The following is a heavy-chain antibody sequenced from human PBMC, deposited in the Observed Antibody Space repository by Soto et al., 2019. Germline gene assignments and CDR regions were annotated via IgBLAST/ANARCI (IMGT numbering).Heavy chain of an antibody. V-gene: IGHV3-33*01. D-gene: IGHD3-10*01. CDR1: GFTFSSYG. J-gene: IGHJ6*02. Sequence: QVQLVESGGGVVQPGRSLRLSCAASGFTFSSYGMHWVRQAPGKGLEWVAVIWYDGSNKYYADSVKGRFTISRDNSKNTLYLQMNSRRAEDTAVYYCARGIGFGNPLEGMDVWGQGTTVTVSS. CDR3: ARGIGFGNPLEGMDV. CDR2: IWYDGSNK.